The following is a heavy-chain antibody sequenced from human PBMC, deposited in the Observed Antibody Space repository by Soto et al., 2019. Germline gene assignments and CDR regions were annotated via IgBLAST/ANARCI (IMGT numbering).Heavy chain of an antibody. CDR2: TNIDGTAT. D-gene: IGHD1-1*01. Sequence: EVKLVESGGGLVQPGGSLRLSCTASGFIFRNYWINWVRQAPGKGPVWVARTNIDGTATSLADSVKGRFTIYRDNAKDTQYLQLTSLRADDTAVYYCARQSYDVHRDSWGVGTRVIVSS. CDR1: GFIFRNYW. J-gene: IGHJ5*01. CDR3: ARQSYDVHRDS. V-gene: IGHV3-74*01.